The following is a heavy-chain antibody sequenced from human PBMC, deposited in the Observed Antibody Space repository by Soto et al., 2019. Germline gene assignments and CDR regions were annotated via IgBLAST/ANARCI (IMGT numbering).Heavy chain of an antibody. CDR2: IYPGDSDT. CDR1: GYSFTSYW. D-gene: IGHD6-19*01. CDR3: ARGPVYFIAVAGTIVDY. J-gene: IGHJ4*02. Sequence: GESLKISCKGSGYSFTSYWIGWVRQMPGKGLEWMGIIYPGDSDTRYSTSFQGQVTISADKSSSTAYLQGSSLKASDTAMYYCARGPVYFIAVAGTIVDYWGEGTLVTVSS. V-gene: IGHV5-51*01.